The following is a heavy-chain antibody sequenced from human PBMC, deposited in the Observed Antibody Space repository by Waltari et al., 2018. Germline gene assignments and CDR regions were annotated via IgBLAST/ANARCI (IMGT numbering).Heavy chain of an antibody. D-gene: IGHD3-10*01. CDR2: IYYSGST. CDR3: AYGSGNDRAFDI. J-gene: IGHJ3*02. V-gene: IGHV4-39*07. Sequence: QLQLQESGPGLVKPSETLSLTCTVSGGSISSSSYHWGWIRKPPGKGLEWIGSIYYSGSTDYNPSLKSRDTISVDTSKNQFSLNVSSVTAADTAVYYCAYGSGNDRAFDIWGQGTMVTVSS. CDR1: GGSISSSSYH.